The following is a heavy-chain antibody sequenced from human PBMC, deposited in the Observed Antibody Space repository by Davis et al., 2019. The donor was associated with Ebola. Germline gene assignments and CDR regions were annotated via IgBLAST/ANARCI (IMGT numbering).Heavy chain of an antibody. J-gene: IGHJ4*02. D-gene: IGHD4-17*01. CDR1: GFTFSSYS. CDR2: ISSSSSYI. V-gene: IGHV3-21*01. CDR3: ARYGGGTTPLDY. Sequence: PGGSLRLSCAASGFTFSSYSMNWVRQAPGKGLEWVSSISSSSSYIYYADSVKGRFTISRDNAKNSLYLQMNSLRAEDTAVYYCARYGGGTTPLDYWGQGTLVTVSS.